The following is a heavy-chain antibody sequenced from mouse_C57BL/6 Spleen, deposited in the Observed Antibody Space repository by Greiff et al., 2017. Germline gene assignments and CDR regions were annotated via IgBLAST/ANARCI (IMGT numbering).Heavy chain of an antibody. CDR3: ARDITTVVATHWYFDV. CDR2: IDPSDSET. D-gene: IGHD1-1*01. Sequence: QVQLQQPGAELVRPGSSVKLSCKASGYTFTSYWMHWVKQRPIQGLEWIGNIDPSDSETHYNQKFKDKATLTVEKSSSTSYMQLSSLTSEDSAVYYCARDITTVVATHWYFDVWGTGTTVTVSS. CDR1: GYTFTSYW. V-gene: IGHV1-52*01. J-gene: IGHJ1*03.